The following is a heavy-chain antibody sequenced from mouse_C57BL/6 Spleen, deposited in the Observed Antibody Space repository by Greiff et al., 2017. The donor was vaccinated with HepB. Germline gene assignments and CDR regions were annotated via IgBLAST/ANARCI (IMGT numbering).Heavy chain of an antibody. V-gene: IGHV1-61*01. CDR3: ARWGDERGIDGRDDY. D-gene: IGHD1-1*01. CDR1: GYTFTSYW. CDR2: IYPSDSET. Sequence: QVQLQQPGAELVRPGSSVKLSCKASGYTFTSYWMDWVKQRPGQGLEWIGNIYPSDSETHYNQKFKDKATLTVDKSSSTAYMQLSSLTSEDSAVYYCARWGDERGIDGRDDYWGQGTTLTVSS. J-gene: IGHJ2*01.